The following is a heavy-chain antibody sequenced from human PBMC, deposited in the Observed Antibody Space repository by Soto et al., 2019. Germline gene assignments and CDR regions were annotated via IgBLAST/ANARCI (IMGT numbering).Heavy chain of an antibody. Sequence: PGGSLRLSCAASGFAFSSYGMHWVRQAPGKGLEWVAVISYDGSNTYYADSVKGRFTLSRDNSKNTLYLQMNSLGVEDTAVYYCAKDLWLRSSPFGYYYGMDVWGQGTTVTVSS. CDR3: AKDLWLRSSPFGYYYGMDV. CDR1: GFAFSSYG. V-gene: IGHV3-30*18. CDR2: ISYDGSNT. J-gene: IGHJ6*02. D-gene: IGHD3-3*01.